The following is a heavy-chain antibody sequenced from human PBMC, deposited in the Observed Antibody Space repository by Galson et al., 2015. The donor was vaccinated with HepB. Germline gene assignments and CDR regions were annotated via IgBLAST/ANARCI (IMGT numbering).Heavy chain of an antibody. D-gene: IGHD3-16*01. CDR2: IWYDGSNK. CDR1: GFTFSSYG. Sequence: SLRLSCAASGFTFSSYGMHWVRQAPGKGLEWVAVIWYDGSNKYYADSVKGRFTISRDNSKNTLYLQMNSLRAEDTAVYYCAREEIYDYIWGSWGQGTLVTVSS. J-gene: IGHJ4*02. CDR3: AREEIYDYIWGS. V-gene: IGHV3-33*01.